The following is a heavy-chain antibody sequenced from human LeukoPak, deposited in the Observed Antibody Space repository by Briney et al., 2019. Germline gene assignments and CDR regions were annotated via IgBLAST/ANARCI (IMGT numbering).Heavy chain of an antibody. CDR3: ARAGAYYDSSGYYLYAFDI. V-gene: IGHV1-46*01. Sequence: GASVKVSCKASVYTFTSYYMHWVRQAPGQGLEWMGIINPSGGSTSYAQKFQGRVTMTRDTSTSTVYMELSSLRSEDTAVYYCARAGAYYDSSGYYLYAFDIWGQGTMVTVSS. D-gene: IGHD3-22*01. CDR1: VYTFTSYY. J-gene: IGHJ3*02. CDR2: INPSGGST.